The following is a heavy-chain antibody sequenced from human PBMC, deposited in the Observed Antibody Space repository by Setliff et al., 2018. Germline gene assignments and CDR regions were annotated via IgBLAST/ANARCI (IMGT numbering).Heavy chain of an antibody. D-gene: IGHD3-10*01. J-gene: IGHJ4*02. V-gene: IGHV3-23*01. CDR1: TFSKYA. CDR2: IGASGDRT. Sequence: TFSKYAITWVRQAPGKGLEWVSSIGASGDRTYYADSVKGRFTISRDNSRNSLYLQMNSLRVEDTAEYFCARGPISGSGTYYGADWGQGTLVTVSS. CDR3: ARGPISGSGTYYGAD.